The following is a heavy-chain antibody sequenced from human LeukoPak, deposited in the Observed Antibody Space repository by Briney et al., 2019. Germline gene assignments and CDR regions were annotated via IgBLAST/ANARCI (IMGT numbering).Heavy chain of an antibody. Sequence: GGSLRLSCAASGFTFSDYYMSWIRQAPGKGLEWVSYISSSGSTIYYADSVKGRFTISRDNAKNSLYLQMNSLRAEDTAVYYCARDQYYYDSSGYYYYTGSFDYWGQGTLVTVSS. V-gene: IGHV3-11*01. CDR3: ARDQYYYDSSGYYYYTGSFDY. CDR1: GFTFSDYY. J-gene: IGHJ4*02. CDR2: ISSSGSTI. D-gene: IGHD3-22*01.